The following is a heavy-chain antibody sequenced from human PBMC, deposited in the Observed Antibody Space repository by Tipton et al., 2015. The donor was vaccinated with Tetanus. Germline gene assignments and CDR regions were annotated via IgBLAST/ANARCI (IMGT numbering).Heavy chain of an antibody. CDR1: GYIFNNYW. D-gene: IGHD2-8*01. V-gene: IGHV5-51*01. CDR2: IYPGDSDT. J-gene: IGHJ4*02. Sequence: VRSGGEVKKPGESLKISCKGSGYIFNNYWIGWVRQKPGKGLEWMGIIYPGDSDTRYSPSFQVQVTISVDKSINTAYLQWGSLKASDTSMFYCARAHCTDGVCNFDFWGQGALVTVAS. CDR3: ARAHCTDGVCNFDF.